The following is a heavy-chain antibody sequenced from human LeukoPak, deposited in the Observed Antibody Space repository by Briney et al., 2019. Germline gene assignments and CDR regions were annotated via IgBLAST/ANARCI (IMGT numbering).Heavy chain of an antibody. D-gene: IGHD4-17*01. J-gene: IGHJ5*02. CDR2: IYYSGST. Sequence: SQTLSLTCTVSGGSISSGGYYWSWIRQHPGKGLEWIGYIYYSGSTYYNPSLKSRVTISVDTSKNQFSLKLSSVTAADTAVYYCASISTVTTPTSGWFDPWAREPWSPSPQ. CDR1: GGSISSGGYY. V-gene: IGHV4-31*03. CDR3: ASISTVTTPTSGWFDP.